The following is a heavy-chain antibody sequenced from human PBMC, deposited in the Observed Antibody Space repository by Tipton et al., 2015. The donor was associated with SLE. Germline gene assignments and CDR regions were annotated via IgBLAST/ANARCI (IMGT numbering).Heavy chain of an antibody. J-gene: IGHJ5*02. CDR2: INPSGDST. V-gene: IGHV1-46*01. D-gene: IGHD3-3*01. Sequence: QSGAEVKKPGASVKVSCKASGYTFTTYYIHWVRQAPGQGLEWMGIINPSGDSTNYAQRFQGRVTMTRDTSTSTVYMELSSLRSEDTAVYYCARGSLVTPYYDCWSSPGWFDPWGQGTLVTVST. CDR3: ARGSLVTPYYDCWSSPGWFDP. CDR1: GYTFTTYY.